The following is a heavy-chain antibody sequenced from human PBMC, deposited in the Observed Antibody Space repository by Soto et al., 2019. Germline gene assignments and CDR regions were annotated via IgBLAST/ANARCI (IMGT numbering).Heavy chain of an antibody. CDR1: GYTFVSYG. V-gene: IGHV1-18*01. Sequence: QVQLMQSGAEVKKPGASVKVSCETSGYTFVSYGVNRVRQAPGQGLEWMGWINPYNGHTVYAQTLQGRVTMTTDTSTSTAYMELRSLRSDDTAVYYCARDLTVVAATWAFGSWGQGTLVTVTS. CDR2: INPYNGHT. J-gene: IGHJ4*02. D-gene: IGHD2-15*01. CDR3: ARDLTVVAATWAFGS.